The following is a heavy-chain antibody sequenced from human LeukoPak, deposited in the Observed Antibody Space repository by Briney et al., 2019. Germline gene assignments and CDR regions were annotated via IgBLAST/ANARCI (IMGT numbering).Heavy chain of an antibody. CDR2: IIPILGIA. Sequence: ASVKVSCKASGGTFSSYAISWVRQAPGQGLEWMGRIIPILGIANYAQKFQGRVTITTDESTSTAYMELSSLRSEDTAVYYCARGLQQRDAFDIWGQGTMVTVSS. CDR1: GGTFSSYA. D-gene: IGHD4-11*01. V-gene: IGHV1-69*04. J-gene: IGHJ3*02. CDR3: ARGLQQRDAFDI.